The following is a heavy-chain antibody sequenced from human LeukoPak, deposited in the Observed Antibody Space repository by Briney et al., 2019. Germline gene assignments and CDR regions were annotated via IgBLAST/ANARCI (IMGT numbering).Heavy chain of an antibody. Sequence: SETLSLTCTVPGGSISSYYWSWIRQPPGKGLEWIGYIYYSGSTNYNPSLKRRVTISVDTSKNQFSLKLSSVTAADTAVYYCARHASKQQLVLWWFDPWGQGTLVTVSS. CDR2: IYYSGST. V-gene: IGHV4-59*08. J-gene: IGHJ5*02. CDR3: ARHASKQQLVLWWFDP. CDR1: GGSISSYY. D-gene: IGHD6-13*01.